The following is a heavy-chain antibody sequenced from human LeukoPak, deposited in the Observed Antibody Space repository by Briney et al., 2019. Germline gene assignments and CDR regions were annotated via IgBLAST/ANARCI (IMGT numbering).Heavy chain of an antibody. CDR1: DGSITDNW. J-gene: IGHJ6*02. V-gene: IGHV4-4*02. CDR2: IFHSGGT. D-gene: IGHD1-14*01. CDR3: AREVLRGVTHSPLDV. Sequence: PSETLSLTCTVSDGSITDNWWSWVRQPPGKGLEWIGEIFHSGGTNYNPSLKSRVTISIDTSKNQLSLNLNSVTAADTAVYYCAREVLRGVTHSPLDVWGQGTTVTVSS.